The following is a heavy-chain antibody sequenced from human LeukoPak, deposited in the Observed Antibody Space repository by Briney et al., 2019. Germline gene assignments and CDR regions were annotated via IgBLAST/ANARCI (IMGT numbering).Heavy chain of an antibody. CDR3: ARQAVIIPTGMEGPWFDP. Sequence: PSETLSLTCTVSGVSIKNYYWSWIRQPPGKGLEWIANIYYAGSSNYNPSLKSRVSVSIDASKNHLSLKLTSVTAADTAIYYCARQAVIIPTGMEGPWFDPWGQGTLVTVSS. CDR1: GVSIKNYY. J-gene: IGHJ5*02. CDR2: IYYAGSS. V-gene: IGHV4-59*08. D-gene: IGHD2/OR15-2a*01.